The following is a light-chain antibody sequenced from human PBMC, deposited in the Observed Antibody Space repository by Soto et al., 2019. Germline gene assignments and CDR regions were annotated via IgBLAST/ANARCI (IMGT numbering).Light chain of an antibody. CDR1: ITDIGAYNY. CDR3: SSYTSSITPYV. CDR2: GVS. Sequence: QSVLTRPASVSGSPGQSITISCTGTITDIGAYNYVSWYQQHPGKAPKLLIYGVSSRPSGVSNRFSGSKSGNAAYLTISGLQADDEAEYYCSSYTSSITPYVFGTGTKVTVL. J-gene: IGLJ1*01. V-gene: IGLV2-14*01.